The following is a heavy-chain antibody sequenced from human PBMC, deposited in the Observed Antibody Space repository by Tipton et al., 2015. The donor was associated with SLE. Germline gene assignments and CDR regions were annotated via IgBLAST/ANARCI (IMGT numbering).Heavy chain of an antibody. J-gene: IGHJ2*01. V-gene: IGHV4-34*01. D-gene: IGHD6-13*01. CDR2: IDHSGVT. CDR1: GRSFIGSY. CDR3: ARAEFSSNWYMYWHFDL. Sequence: LTCAVYGRSFIGSYWTWIRQPPGKGLEWIGDIDHSGVTHYNPSLKSRVTISRDTSGNHFSLNLNSVTAADTAVYYCARAEFSSNWYMYWHFDLWGRGTLVTVSS.